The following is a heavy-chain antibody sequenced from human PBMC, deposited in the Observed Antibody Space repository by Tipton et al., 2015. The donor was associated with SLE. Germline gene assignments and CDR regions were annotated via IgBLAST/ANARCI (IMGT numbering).Heavy chain of an antibody. D-gene: IGHD3-3*01. CDR2: IYSGGST. J-gene: IGHJ4*02. Sequence: SLRLSCLASGFSFSTYGIHWVRQAPGKGLEWVSVIYSGGSTYYADSVKGRFTISRDNSKNTLYLQMNSLRAEDTAVYYCARDRDFWSGYYLDYWGQGTLVTVSS. CDR3: ARDRDFWSGYYLDY. V-gene: IGHV3-NL1*01. CDR1: GFSFSTYG.